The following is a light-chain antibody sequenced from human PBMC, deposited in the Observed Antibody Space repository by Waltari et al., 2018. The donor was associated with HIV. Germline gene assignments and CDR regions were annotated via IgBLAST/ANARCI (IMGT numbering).Light chain of an antibody. CDR2: VAA. J-gene: IGKJ4*02. Sequence: DIQMTRSPSSVSASVGDRVTITCRASQGISSWLAWYQQKPGKAPKLLISVAASLQSGVPSRFSCGGSGTDFTLTISCLQPEDFATYYCQQAKVFPLRFGGGTKVEIK. CDR3: QQAKVFPLR. V-gene: IGKV1-12*01. CDR1: QGISSW.